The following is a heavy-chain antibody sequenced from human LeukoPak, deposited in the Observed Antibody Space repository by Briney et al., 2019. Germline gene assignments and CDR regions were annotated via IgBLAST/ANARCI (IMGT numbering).Heavy chain of an antibody. J-gene: IGHJ5*02. CDR1: GFNFDGHA. V-gene: IGHV3-9*01. D-gene: IGHD6-19*01. CDR3: AKEGGGSGWDRGNWFEP. CDR2: ISWNSDTI. Sequence: GGSLRLSCAASGFNFDGHAMHWVRQAPGKGLDWVSGISWNSDTIAYADSVKGRFTISRDSAKKTLYLQMNSLRPEDTALYYCAKEGGGSGWDRGNWFEPWGQGTLVTVSS.